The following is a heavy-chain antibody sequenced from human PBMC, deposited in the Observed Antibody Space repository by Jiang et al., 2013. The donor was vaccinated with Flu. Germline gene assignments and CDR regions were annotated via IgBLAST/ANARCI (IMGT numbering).Heavy chain of an antibody. CDR1: GDSVSSNTAA. CDR3: GGYVDAVATIDY. CDR2: TWYRSKWYS. D-gene: IGHD5-12*01. V-gene: IGHV6-1*01. J-gene: IGHJ4*02. Sequence: SQTLSLTCAISGDSVSSNTAAWNWVRQSPSRGLEWLGRTWYRSKWYSGYAASVKSRIVINADTSKNQFSLQLNSLTPEDTAVYYCGGYVDAVATIDYWGQGTLVTVSS.